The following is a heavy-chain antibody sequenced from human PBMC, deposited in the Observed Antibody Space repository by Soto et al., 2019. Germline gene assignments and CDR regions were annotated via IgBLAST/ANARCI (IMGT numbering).Heavy chain of an antibody. V-gene: IGHV4-59*01. CDR1: GGSISVYY. CDR2: TFNGGST. J-gene: IGHJ5*02. Sequence: SETLSLTCTVSGGSISVYYWSWIRQSPGKGLEWIGYTFNGGSTDYNPSLKSRVTISVDASKNQFSLKLTSVTAADTAVYFCAKTWSNWFDPWGPGTLVTVS. D-gene: IGHD3-3*01. CDR3: AKTWSNWFDP.